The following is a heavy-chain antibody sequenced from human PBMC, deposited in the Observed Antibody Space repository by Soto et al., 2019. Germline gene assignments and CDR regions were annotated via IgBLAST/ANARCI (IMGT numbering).Heavy chain of an antibody. Sequence: QVQLVQSGAEVKKPGASVKVSCKASGYSITRYGSSWVRQAPGQGLEWMGWLNTDNGKTYYAQKFQGRVTMTTDTFTSIAYMGMRSLTSDGTALYYCARGITIGGVLNGVDVWGQGTTVTVSS. V-gene: IGHV1-18*01. CDR1: GYSITRYG. CDR3: ARGITIGGVLNGVDV. D-gene: IGHD3-16*01. CDR2: LNTDNGKT. J-gene: IGHJ6*02.